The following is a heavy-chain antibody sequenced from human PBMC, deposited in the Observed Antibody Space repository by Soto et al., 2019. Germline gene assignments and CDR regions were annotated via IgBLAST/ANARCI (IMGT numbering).Heavy chain of an antibody. CDR2: ISFDGSKK. V-gene: IGHV3-30-3*01. Sequence: QVQVVESGGDVVQPGRSLRLSCVGSGFTFISYDMHWVRQAPGKGLEWVGFISFDGSKKHYADSVEGRFTISRDNSKSTMYLEMNRLRPEDTAVYYCTKVDVWGPGTAVTVSS. CDR3: TKVDV. J-gene: IGHJ6*01. CDR1: GFTFISYD.